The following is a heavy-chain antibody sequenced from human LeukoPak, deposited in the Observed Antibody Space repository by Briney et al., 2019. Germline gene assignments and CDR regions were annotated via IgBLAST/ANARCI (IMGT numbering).Heavy chain of an antibody. D-gene: IGHD3-22*01. V-gene: IGHV1-8*03. CDR2: MNPNSGNT. J-gene: IGHJ4*02. Sequence: EASVKVSCKASGYTFTSYDINWVRQATGQGLEWMGWMNPNSGNTGYAQKFQGRVTITRNTSISTAYMELRSLRSDDTAVYYCARGDYYYDSSGYSPFDYWGQGTLVTVSS. CDR3: ARGDYYYDSSGYSPFDY. CDR1: GYTFTSYD.